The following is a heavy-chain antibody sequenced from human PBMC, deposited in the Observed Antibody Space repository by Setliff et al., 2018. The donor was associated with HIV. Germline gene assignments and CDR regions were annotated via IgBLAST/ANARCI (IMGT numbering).Heavy chain of an antibody. D-gene: IGHD6-13*01. CDR3: VKEYHTTATDTRVANYFDY. Sequence: ASVKVSCKASGYTFTSCFMHWVRQAHGQGLEYMGIINPSDGTTDYTQKFQDRVTMTSDTSTSTVYMELRSLRSEDTAIYYCVKEYHTTATDTRVANYFDYWGQGTLVTVS. J-gene: IGHJ4*02. CDR2: INPSDGTT. V-gene: IGHV1-46*01. CDR1: GYTFTSCF.